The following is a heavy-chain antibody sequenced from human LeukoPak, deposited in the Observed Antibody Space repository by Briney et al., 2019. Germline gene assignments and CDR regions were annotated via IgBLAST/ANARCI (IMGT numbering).Heavy chain of an antibody. CDR3: ARDQYHGSGTYAWFDP. V-gene: IGHV4-59*01. D-gene: IGHD3-10*01. J-gene: IGHJ5*02. CDR2: ISFSGSN. Sequence: SETLSLTCTVSGASISNYYWRWIRQPPGKKLEWIANISFSGSNNYNPSFKPRVTTSLDTSKNQFSLKLSSVTAADTAVYYCARDQYHGSGTYAWFDPWGQGTLVTVSS. CDR1: GASISNYY.